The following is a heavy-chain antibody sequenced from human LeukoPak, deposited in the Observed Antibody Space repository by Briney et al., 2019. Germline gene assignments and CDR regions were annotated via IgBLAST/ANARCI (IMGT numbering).Heavy chain of an antibody. CDR1: GYTFTDYY. J-gene: IGHJ4*02. D-gene: IGHD7-27*01. V-gene: IGHV1-2*02. Sequence: ASVKVSCKASGYTFTDYYMHWVRRAPGQGLEWMGWINPNIGGTNSAQKFQGRVTMTRDTSISTVYMELSRLRSDDTAVYYCARPGNWVFDYWGQGTLVTVSS. CDR2: INPNIGGT. CDR3: ARPGNWVFDY.